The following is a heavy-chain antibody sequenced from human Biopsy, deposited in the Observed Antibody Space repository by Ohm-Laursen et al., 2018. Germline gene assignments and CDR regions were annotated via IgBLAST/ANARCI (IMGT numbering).Heavy chain of an antibody. Sequence: SVKVSCKASGYTFTSYDISLVRQAPGQGLEWMGWISPYNDKTSYPPKLQDRVTMTADTSTNTAHMELRSLRSDDTTVYYCARVFCTSTTCYGLLDNWGQGTVVTVSS. D-gene: IGHD2/OR15-2a*01. J-gene: IGHJ4*02. V-gene: IGHV1-18*01. CDR3: ARVFCTSTTCYGLLDN. CDR2: ISPYNDKT. CDR1: GYTFTSYD.